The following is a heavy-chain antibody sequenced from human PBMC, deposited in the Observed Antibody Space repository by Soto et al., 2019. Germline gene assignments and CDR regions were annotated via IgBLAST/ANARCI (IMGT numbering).Heavy chain of an antibody. V-gene: IGHV1-3*05. CDR3: ARGESVVGDY. Sequence: QVQLVQSGAEEKKPGASVKVSCKASGYTFTSYSMHWVRQAPGQRLEWMGWINAGNGNTKCSQKFQDRVTITRDTSASPAYMELSSLRSEDTAVYYCARGESVVGDYWGQGTLVTVSS. CDR2: INAGNGNT. D-gene: IGHD2-15*01. CDR1: GYTFTSYS. J-gene: IGHJ4*02.